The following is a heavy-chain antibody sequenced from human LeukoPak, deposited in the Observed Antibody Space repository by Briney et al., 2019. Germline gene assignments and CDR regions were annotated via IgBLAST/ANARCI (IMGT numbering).Heavy chain of an antibody. CDR2: INPNSGGT. CDR3: AREVRGVIPYYYYYMDV. Sequence: ASVKVSCKASGYTFNEYYMHWVRQAPGQGLEWMGWINPNSGGTNYAQKFQGRVTMTRDTSISTAYMELSRLRSDDTAVYYCAREVRGVIPYYYYYMDVWGKGTTVTVSS. CDR1: GYTFNEYY. V-gene: IGHV1-2*02. D-gene: IGHD3-10*01. J-gene: IGHJ6*03.